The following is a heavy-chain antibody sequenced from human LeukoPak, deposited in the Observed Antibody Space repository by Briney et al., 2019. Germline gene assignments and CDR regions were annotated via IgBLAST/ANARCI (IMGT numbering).Heavy chain of an antibody. V-gene: IGHV4-30-2*01. Sequence: SQTLSLTCAVSGGSTSSGGYSWSWIRQPPGKGLEWIGYIYHSGSTYYNPSLKSRVTISVDTSKNQFSLKLSSVTAADTAVYYCARKALDYYDSSGYYGGAFDIWGQGTMVTVSS. CDR1: GGSTSSGGYS. D-gene: IGHD3-22*01. CDR2: IYHSGST. J-gene: IGHJ3*02. CDR3: ARKALDYYDSSGYYGGAFDI.